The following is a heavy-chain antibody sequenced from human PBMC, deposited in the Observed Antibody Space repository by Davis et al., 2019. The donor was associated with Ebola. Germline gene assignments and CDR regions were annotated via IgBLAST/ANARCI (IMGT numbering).Heavy chain of an antibody. Sequence: AASVKVSCKASGYTFINNNINWVRQATGQGLEWMGWMNPNSGNTGYAQKFQGRVTMTRNTSISTAYMELSSLRSEDTAVYYCARGDLTGTFDYWGQGTLVTVSS. CDR2: MNPNSGNT. J-gene: IGHJ4*02. V-gene: IGHV1-8*01. D-gene: IGHD1-20*01. CDR1: GYTFINNN. CDR3: ARGDLTGTFDY.